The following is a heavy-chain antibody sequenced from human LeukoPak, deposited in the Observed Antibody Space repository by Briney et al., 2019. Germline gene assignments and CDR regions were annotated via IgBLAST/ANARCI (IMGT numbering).Heavy chain of an antibody. V-gene: IGHV3-69-1*01. CDR3: ARDPRGYNWNDVGYFDY. CDR2: ISNTGVT. D-gene: IGHD1-1*01. CDR1: GFILSDFT. J-gene: IGHJ4*02. Sequence: GGSLRLSCAASGFILSDFTMNWVRQAPGKGLEWVSTISNTGVTHYADSVKGRFTISRDSAKNSQYLQIYSLRDEDTAVYYCARDPRGYNWNDVGYFDYWGQGTLVTVSS.